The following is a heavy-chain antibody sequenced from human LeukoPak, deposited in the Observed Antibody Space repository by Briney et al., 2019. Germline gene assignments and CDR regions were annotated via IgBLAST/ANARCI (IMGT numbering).Heavy chain of an antibody. CDR2: IYYSGST. V-gene: IGHV4-59*01. Sequence: SETLSLTCTVSGGSISSYYWSWIRQPPGKGLEWIGYIYYSGSTNYSPSLKSRVTISVDTSKNQFSLKLSSVTAADTAVYYCARDPAYGDYAFDIWGQGTMVTVSS. J-gene: IGHJ3*02. D-gene: IGHD4-17*01. CDR1: GGSISSYY. CDR3: ARDPAYGDYAFDI.